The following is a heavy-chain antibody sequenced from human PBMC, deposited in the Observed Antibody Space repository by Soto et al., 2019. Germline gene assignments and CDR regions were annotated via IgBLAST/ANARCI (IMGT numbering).Heavy chain of an antibody. Sequence: QVQLVQSGAEVKKPGSSVKVSCKASGGTFSSYAISWVRQAPGQGLEWMGGFIPIFGTANYAQKFQGRVTITADESTSTAYMELSSLRSEDTAVYYCARDTFVATAPDYGMDVWGQGTTVTVSS. CDR2: FIPIFGTA. V-gene: IGHV1-69*12. CDR1: GGTFSSYA. D-gene: IGHD3-16*01. J-gene: IGHJ6*02. CDR3: ARDTFVATAPDYGMDV.